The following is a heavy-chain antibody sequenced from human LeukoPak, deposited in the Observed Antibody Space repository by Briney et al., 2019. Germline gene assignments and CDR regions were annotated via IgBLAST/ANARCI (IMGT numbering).Heavy chain of an antibody. CDR1: GFTFSSYS. Sequence: GGSLRLSCAASGFTFSSYSMNWVRQAPGKGLEWVSSISSSSSYIYYADSVKGRFTISRDNAKNSLYLQMNSLRAEDTAVYYCAREASSSWYGAFDIWGQGTMVTVSS. CDR3: AREASSSWYGAFDI. D-gene: IGHD6-13*01. J-gene: IGHJ3*02. CDR2: ISSSSSYI. V-gene: IGHV3-21*01.